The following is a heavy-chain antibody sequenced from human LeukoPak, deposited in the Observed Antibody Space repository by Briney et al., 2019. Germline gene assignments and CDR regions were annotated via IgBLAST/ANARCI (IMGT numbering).Heavy chain of an antibody. D-gene: IGHD3-22*01. J-gene: IGHJ4*02. CDR1: GFTFSSYW. Sequence: GGSLRLSCAASGFTFSSYWMSWVRQAPGEGLEWAANIKQDGSEKYYVDSVKGRFTISRDNAKNSLYLQMNSLRAEDTAVYYCARGTYYYDSSGYADDYWGQGTLVTVSS. V-gene: IGHV3-7*01. CDR3: ARGTYYYDSSGYADDY. CDR2: IKQDGSEK.